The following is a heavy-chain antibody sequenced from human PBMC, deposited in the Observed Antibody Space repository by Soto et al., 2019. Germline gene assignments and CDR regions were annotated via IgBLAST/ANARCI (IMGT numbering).Heavy chain of an antibody. V-gene: IGHV3-49*03. Sequence: GGSLRLSCTASGFTFGDYTMSWFRQAPGKGLEWVGFIRSEAYGVTTDYAASVRGRFTISRDDSRSIAYLQMNNLNTEDTAVVYCSRVRYDILTGYYLFDYWGQGTLVTVSS. CDR2: IRSEAYGVTT. CDR1: GFTFGDYT. D-gene: IGHD3-9*01. J-gene: IGHJ4*02. CDR3: SRVRYDILTGYYLFDY.